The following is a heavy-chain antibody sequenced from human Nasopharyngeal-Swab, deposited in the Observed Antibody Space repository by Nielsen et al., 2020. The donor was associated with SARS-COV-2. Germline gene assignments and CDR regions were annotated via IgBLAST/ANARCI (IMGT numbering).Heavy chain of an antibody. D-gene: IGHD3-22*01. J-gene: IGHJ4*02. CDR1: GFTFSSYG. Sequence: GESLKISCAASGFTFSSYGMHWVRQAPGKVLEWVAVISYDGSNKYYADSVKGRFTISRDNSKNTLYLQMNSLRAEDTAVYYCAKELSARVVTPTYYFDYWGQGTLVTVSS. CDR3: AKELSARVVTPTYYFDY. V-gene: IGHV3-30*18. CDR2: ISYDGSNK.